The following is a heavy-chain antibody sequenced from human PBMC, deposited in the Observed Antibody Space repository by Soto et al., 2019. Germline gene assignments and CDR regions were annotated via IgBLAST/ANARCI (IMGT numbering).Heavy chain of an antibody. Sequence: EVQLVESGGGLVQPGGSLRLSCAASGFTFSSYSMYWVRQAPGKGLEWVSYISSSSSTIYYADSVKGRFTISRDNAKNSLYLQMNSLRAEDTAVYYCARGLGITMVRGAGTWGQGTLVTVSS. J-gene: IGHJ5*02. CDR2: ISSSSSTI. CDR3: ARGLGITMVRGAGT. D-gene: IGHD3-10*01. CDR1: GFTFSSYS. V-gene: IGHV3-48*01.